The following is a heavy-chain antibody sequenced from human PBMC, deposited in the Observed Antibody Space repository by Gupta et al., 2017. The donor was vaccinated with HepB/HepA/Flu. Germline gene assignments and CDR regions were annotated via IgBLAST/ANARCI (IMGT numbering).Heavy chain of an antibody. D-gene: IGHD2-2*01. CDR2: IIPIFGTA. V-gene: IGHV1-69*01. Sequence: QVQLVQSGAEVKTPGSSVKVSCKASGGTFSSYAISWVRQAPGQGLEGRGGIIPIFGTANYAQKFQGRVTITADESTSTAYMELSSLRSEDTAVYYWARGGGEDIVVVPAERRYHYYYYMDVWGKGTTVTVSS. J-gene: IGHJ6*03. CDR3: ARGGGEDIVVVPAERRYHYYYYMDV. CDR1: GGTFSSYA.